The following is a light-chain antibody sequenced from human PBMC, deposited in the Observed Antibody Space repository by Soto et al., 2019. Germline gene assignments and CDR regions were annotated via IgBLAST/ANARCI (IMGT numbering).Light chain of an antibody. CDR3: QQRSKWPLT. J-gene: IGKJ4*01. Sequence: EFVLKHSPPTLSLSPGERATLSCRASQGFSSYLAWYQQNPGQAPRLLIYDASNRATGIPARFSGSGSGTDFTLTISSLEPEDFAVYYCQQRSKWPLTFGGGTKVEIK. CDR2: DAS. V-gene: IGKV3-11*01. CDR1: QGFSSY.